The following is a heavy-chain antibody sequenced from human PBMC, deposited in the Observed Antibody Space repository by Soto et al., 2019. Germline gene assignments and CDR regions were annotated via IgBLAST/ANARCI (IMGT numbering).Heavy chain of an antibody. CDR1: GGSISSSNW. Sequence: QVQLQESGPGLVKPSGTLSLTCAVSGGSISSSNWWSWVRQPPGKGLEWIGEIYHSGSTNYNPSLKSRVTISVDKSKNQFSLKMSSVTAADTAVYYCARGLGEDYDFWSGPFDYWGQGTLVTVSS. CDR2: IYHSGST. D-gene: IGHD3-3*01. V-gene: IGHV4-4*02. CDR3: ARGLGEDYDFWSGPFDY. J-gene: IGHJ4*02.